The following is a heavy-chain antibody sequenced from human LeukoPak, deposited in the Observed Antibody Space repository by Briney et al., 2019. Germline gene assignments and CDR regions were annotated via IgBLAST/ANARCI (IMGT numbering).Heavy chain of an antibody. Sequence: SETLSLTCTVFGGSISSYYWSWIRQPAGKGLEWIGRIYTSGSTNYNPSLKSRVTISVDTSKNQFSLKLSSVTAADTAVYYCARASRITMVRGSPYWFDPWGQGTLVTVSS. D-gene: IGHD3-10*01. CDR1: GGSISSYY. CDR3: ARASRITMVRGSPYWFDP. CDR2: IYTSGST. V-gene: IGHV4-4*07. J-gene: IGHJ5*02.